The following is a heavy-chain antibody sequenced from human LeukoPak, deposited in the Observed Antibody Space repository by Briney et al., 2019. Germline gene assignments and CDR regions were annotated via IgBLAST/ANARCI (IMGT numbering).Heavy chain of an antibody. J-gene: IGHJ4*02. D-gene: IGHD5-18*01. CDR3: VEGGAARFDY. V-gene: IGHV3-30*04. Sequence: GGSLRLSCAVSGFTFSNYAMHWVRQAPGKGLEWVAVISYDGSNKYYADSVKGRFTISRDNSKNTLYLQMNSLRAEDTAVYYCVEGGAARFDYWGQGTLVAVSS. CDR1: GFTFSNYA. CDR2: ISYDGSNK.